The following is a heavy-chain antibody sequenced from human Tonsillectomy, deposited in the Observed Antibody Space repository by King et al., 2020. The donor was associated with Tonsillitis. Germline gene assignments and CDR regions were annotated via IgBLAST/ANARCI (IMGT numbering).Heavy chain of an antibody. V-gene: IGHV4-31*01. CDR2: IYYSGST. Sequence: VQLQESGPGLVKPSQTLSLTCTVSGGSISSGGYYWSWIRQHPGKGLEWIGYIYYSGSTYYNPSLKSLVTISVDTSKNQFSLKLSSVTAADTAVFYCARVPYYYGSGSYQYYFDYWGQGTLVTVSP. CDR3: ARVPYYYGSGSYQYYFDY. D-gene: IGHD3-10*01. CDR1: GGSISSGGYY. J-gene: IGHJ4*02.